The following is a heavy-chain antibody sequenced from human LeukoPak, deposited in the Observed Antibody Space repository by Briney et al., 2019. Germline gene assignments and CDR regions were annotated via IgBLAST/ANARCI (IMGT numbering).Heavy chain of an antibody. CDR2: ISSSGSPI. Sequence: PGGSLRLSCAASGFTFSSYSMNWVRQAPGKGLEWVSYISSSGSPIYYADSVKGRFTISRDNAKNSLYLQMNSLRAEDTAVYYCARAVGDGYNWFYFDYWGQGSLVTVSS. J-gene: IGHJ4*02. CDR1: GFTFSSYS. CDR3: ARAVGDGYNWFYFDY. D-gene: IGHD5-24*01. V-gene: IGHV3-48*04.